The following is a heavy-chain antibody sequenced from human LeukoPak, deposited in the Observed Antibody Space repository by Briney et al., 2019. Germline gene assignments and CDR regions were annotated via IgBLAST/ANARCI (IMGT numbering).Heavy chain of an antibody. CDR2: IYYSGST. V-gene: IGHV4-59*01. Sequence: PSETLSLTCTVSGGSISSYYWSWIRQPPGKGLEWIGYIYYSGSTNYNPSLKSRVTISVDTSKNQFSPKLSSVTAADTAVYYCARVTENPYYYYYYGMDVWGQGTTVTVSS. CDR1: GGSISSYY. D-gene: IGHD1-14*01. CDR3: ARVTENPYYYYYYGMDV. J-gene: IGHJ6*02.